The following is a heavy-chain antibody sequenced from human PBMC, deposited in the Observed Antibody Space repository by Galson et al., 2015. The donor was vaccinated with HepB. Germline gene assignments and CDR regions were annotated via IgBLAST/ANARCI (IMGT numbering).Heavy chain of an antibody. J-gene: IGHJ2*01. V-gene: IGHV5-51*03. Sequence: QSGAEVKKPGESLKISCKGSGYSFTSYWIGWVRQMPGKGLEWMGIIYPGDSDTRYSPSFQGQVTISADKSISTAYLQWSSLKASDTAMYYCARLHGYCSGGSCYLVDWYFDLWGRGTLVTVSS. CDR1: GYSFTSYW. CDR2: IYPGDSDT. D-gene: IGHD2-15*01. CDR3: ARLHGYCSGGSCYLVDWYFDL.